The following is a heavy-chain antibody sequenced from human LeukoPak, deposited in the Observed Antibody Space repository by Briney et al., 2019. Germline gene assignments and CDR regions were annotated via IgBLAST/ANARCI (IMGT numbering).Heavy chain of an antibody. CDR2: ISAYNGNT. D-gene: IGHD4-17*01. CDR3: ARDTGHDYGDHLLFDY. J-gene: IGHJ4*02. V-gene: IGHV1-18*01. Sequence: ASVKVSCKASGYTFTSYGISWVRQAPGQGLEWMGWISAYNGNTNYAQKLQGRVTMTTDTSTSTAYMELRSLRSDDTAVYYCARDTGHDYGDHLLFDYWGQGTLVTVSS. CDR1: GYTFTSYG.